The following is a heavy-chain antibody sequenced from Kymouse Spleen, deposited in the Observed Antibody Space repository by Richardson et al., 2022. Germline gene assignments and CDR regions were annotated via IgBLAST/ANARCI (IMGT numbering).Heavy chain of an antibody. CDR3: ARGSGELLRLDY. CDR2: INHSGST. Sequence: QVQLQQWGAGLLKPSETLSLTCAVYGGSFSGYYWSWIRQPPGKGLEWIGEINHSGSTNYNPSLKSRVTISVDTSKNQFSLKLSSVTAADTAVYYCARGSGELLRLDYWGQGTLVTVSS. CDR1: GGSFSGYY. D-gene: IGHD1-26*01. V-gene: IGHV4-34*01. J-gene: IGHJ4*02.